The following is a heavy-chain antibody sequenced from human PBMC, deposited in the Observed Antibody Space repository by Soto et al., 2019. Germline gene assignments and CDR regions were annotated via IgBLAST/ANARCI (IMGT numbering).Heavy chain of an antibody. Sequence: GGSLRLSCAASGFTFSSYAMSWVRQAPGKGLEWVSAISGSGGSTYYADSVKGRFTISRDNSKNTLYLQMNSLRAEDTAIYYCAKGEESYWYFDLWGRGTLVTVSS. CDR2: ISGSGGST. D-gene: IGHD1-26*01. CDR3: AKGEESYWYFDL. V-gene: IGHV3-23*01. J-gene: IGHJ2*01. CDR1: GFTFSSYA.